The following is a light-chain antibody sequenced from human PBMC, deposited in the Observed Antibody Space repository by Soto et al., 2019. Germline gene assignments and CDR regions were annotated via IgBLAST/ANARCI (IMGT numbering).Light chain of an antibody. Sequence: DIQMTQSPSSLSASVGDRVTITCRASQSISSYLNWYQQKPGKAPKLLIYAASSLESGVPSSFSGTGSGTEFTLTISSLQPDDFATYYCQQYNSYSRTFGQGTKV. V-gene: IGKV1-5*01. CDR2: AAS. CDR3: QQYNSYSRT. CDR1: QSISSY. J-gene: IGKJ1*01.